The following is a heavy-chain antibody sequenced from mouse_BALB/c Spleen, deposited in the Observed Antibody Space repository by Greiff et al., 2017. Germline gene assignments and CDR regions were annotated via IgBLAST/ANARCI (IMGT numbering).Heavy chain of an antibody. CDR2: INSNGGST. D-gene: IGHD2-1*01. CDR1: GFTFSSYG. V-gene: IGHV5-6-3*01. CDR3: ARGVYGNYWYFDV. Sequence: EVQGVESGGGLVQPGGSLKLSCAASGFTFSSYGMSWVRQTPDKRLELVATINSNGGSTYYPDSVKGRFTISRDNAKNTLYLQMSSLKSEDTAMYYCARGVYGNYWYFDVWGAGTTVTVSS. J-gene: IGHJ1*01.